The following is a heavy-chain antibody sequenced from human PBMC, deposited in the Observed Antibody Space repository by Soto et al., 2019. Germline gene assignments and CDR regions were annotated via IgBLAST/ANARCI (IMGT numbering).Heavy chain of an antibody. CDR1: GYTFTRYF. J-gene: IGHJ4*02. CDR3: ARDLPPVDS. Sequence: QVQLLQSGAEVKKPGASVKVSCKASGYTFTRYFISGVRQAPGRGLEWMGWITANDGKTNLAQKLRGRVTMTTDTSTSTASVELRSLRSADTAVYYCARDLPPVDSWGQGTLITVAS. V-gene: IGHV1-18*01. CDR2: ITANDGKT.